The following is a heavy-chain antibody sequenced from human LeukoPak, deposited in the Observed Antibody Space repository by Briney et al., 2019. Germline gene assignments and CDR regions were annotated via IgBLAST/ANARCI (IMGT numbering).Heavy chain of an antibody. V-gene: IGHV1-2*04. CDR1: GYTFTGYY. J-gene: IGHJ4*02. CDR2: INPNSGGT. Sequence: GASVKVSCKASGYTFTGYYMHWVRQAPGQGLEWMGWINPNSGGTNYAQKFQGWVTMTRDTSISTAYMELSRLRSDDTAVYYCARDRWFGELTLDYWGQGTLVTVSS. D-gene: IGHD3-10*01. CDR3: ARDRWFGELTLDY.